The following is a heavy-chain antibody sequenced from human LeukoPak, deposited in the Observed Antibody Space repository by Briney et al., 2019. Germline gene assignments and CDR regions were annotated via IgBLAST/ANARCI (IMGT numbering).Heavy chain of an antibody. V-gene: IGHV3-30*18. CDR2: TSYDGSKR. J-gene: IGHJ6*03. CDR3: AKIGWLGDVSKYYYHYMDL. CDR1: GLSLSRYV. D-gene: IGHD5/OR15-5a*01. Sequence: GGSLRLSCAASGLSLSRYVIHWVRQAPGKGLEWVAVTSYDGSKRDYIDSVKGRFTISRDNPENTVYLQMNSLKTEDTAVYYCAKIGWLGDVSKYYYHYMDLWGKGTKVTVSS.